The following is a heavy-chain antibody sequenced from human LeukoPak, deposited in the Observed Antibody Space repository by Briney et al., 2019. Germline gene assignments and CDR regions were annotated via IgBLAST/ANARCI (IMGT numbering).Heavy chain of an antibody. CDR3: ARARQYYYDGSGYSYFDY. D-gene: IGHD3-22*01. J-gene: IGHJ4*02. CDR1: GCSISSYY. Sequence: SETLSLTCTVSGCSISSYYWSWIRQPAGKGLEWIGRIYTSGSTNYNPSLKSRVTMSVDTSKNQFSLKLSSVTAADTAVYYCARARQYYYDGSGYSYFDYWGQGTLVTVSS. CDR2: IYTSGST. V-gene: IGHV4-4*07.